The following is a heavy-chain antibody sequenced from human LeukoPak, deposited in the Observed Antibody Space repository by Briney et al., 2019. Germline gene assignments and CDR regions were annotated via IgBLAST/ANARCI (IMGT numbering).Heavy chain of an antibody. D-gene: IGHD2-15*01. Sequence: ASVKVSCKASGYIFTTYGISWVRQAPGQGLEWMGWISGYNGNTYSTQKLQGRVTMATDTSTFTSYMELRSLTSDDTAIYYCARDCSGGSCHFDYWGQGTLVTVSS. CDR2: ISGYNGNT. J-gene: IGHJ4*02. CDR1: GYIFTTYG. V-gene: IGHV1-18*01. CDR3: ARDCSGGSCHFDY.